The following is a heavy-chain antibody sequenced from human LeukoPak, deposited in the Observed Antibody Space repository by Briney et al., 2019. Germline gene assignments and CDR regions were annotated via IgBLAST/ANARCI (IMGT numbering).Heavy chain of an antibody. CDR2: MKQDGNEK. V-gene: IGHV3-7*03. J-gene: IGHJ4*02. D-gene: IGHD3-10*01. CDR1: GFAFSTSW. Sequence: GGSLRLSCAASGFAFSTSWMSWVRQAPGKGLEWVANMKQDGNEKYYMESVKGRFTISRDNTKHSVYLQISSLRAEDTAVYYCAKKKDYYGSGSPFDYWGQGTLVTVSS. CDR3: AKKKDYYGSGSPFDY.